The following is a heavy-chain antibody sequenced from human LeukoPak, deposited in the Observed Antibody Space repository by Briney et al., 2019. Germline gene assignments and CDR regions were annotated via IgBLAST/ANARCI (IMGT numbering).Heavy chain of an antibody. J-gene: IGHJ3*02. CDR3: ARQDTAMVLDAFDI. Sequence: GESLKISCKGSGYSFTSYWIGWVRQMPGKGLEWMGIIYPGDSDTRYSPSFQGQVTVSADKSISTAYLQWSSLKAPDTAMYYCARQDTAMVLDAFDIWGQGTMVTVSS. CDR1: GYSFTSYW. D-gene: IGHD5-18*01. V-gene: IGHV5-51*01. CDR2: IYPGDSDT.